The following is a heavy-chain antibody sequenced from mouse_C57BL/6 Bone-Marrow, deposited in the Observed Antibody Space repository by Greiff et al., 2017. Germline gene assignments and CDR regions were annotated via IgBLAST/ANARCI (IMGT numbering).Heavy chain of an antibody. V-gene: IGHV5-16*01. D-gene: IGHD1-1*01. Sequence: EVKVVESDGGLVQPGSSMKLSCTASGFTFSDYYMAWVRPVPEKGLEWVANINYDGSSSYYLDSLKSRFLISRDHAMNLLYLQSSSLKSEDTATYYCARDGNYCSSRNGYFDVWGTGTTVTVSS. CDR1: GFTFSDYY. CDR2: INYDGSSS. CDR3: ARDGNYCSSRNGYFDV. J-gene: IGHJ1*03.